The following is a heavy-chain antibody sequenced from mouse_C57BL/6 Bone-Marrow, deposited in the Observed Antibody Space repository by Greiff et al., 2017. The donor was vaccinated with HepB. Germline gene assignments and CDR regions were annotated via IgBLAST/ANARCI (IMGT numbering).Heavy chain of an antibody. J-gene: IGHJ3*01. CDR3: ARESGRGFAY. Sequence: QVQLQQSGAELARPGASVKLSCKATGYTFTSYGICWVKQRTGQGLVWIGEIYPRSGNTYYNEKFKGKATLTADKSSSTAYMELRCLTSEDSAVYFCARESGRGFAYWGQGTLVTVSA. D-gene: IGHD1-1*01. CDR2: IYPRSGNT. CDR1: GYTFTSYG. V-gene: IGHV1-81*01.